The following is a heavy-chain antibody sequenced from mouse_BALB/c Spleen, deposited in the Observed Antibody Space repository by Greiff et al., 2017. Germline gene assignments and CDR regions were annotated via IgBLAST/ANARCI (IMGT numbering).Heavy chain of an antibody. Sequence: EVQLQQSGAELVKPGASVKLSCTASGFNIKDTYMHWVKQRPEQGLEWIGRIDPANGNTKYDPKFQGKATITADTSSNTAYLQLSSLTSEDTAVYYCARLGYYSAMDYWGQGTSVTVSS. CDR1: GFNIKDTY. CDR2: IDPANGNT. J-gene: IGHJ4*01. V-gene: IGHV14-3*02. D-gene: IGHD2-12*01. CDR3: ARLGYYSAMDY.